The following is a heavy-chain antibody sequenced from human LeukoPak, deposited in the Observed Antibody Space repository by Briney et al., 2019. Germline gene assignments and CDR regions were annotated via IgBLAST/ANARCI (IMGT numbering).Heavy chain of an antibody. J-gene: IGHJ4*02. CDR3: ARGGYDYVWGSYRDLDY. CDR1: GYTFTSYA. D-gene: IGHD3-16*02. Sequence: ASVKVSCKASGYTFTSYAMNWVRQAPGQGLEWMGWINTNTGNPTYAQGFTGRFVFSLDTSVSTAYLQISSLKAEDTAVYYCARGGYDYVWGSYRDLDYWGQGTLVTVSS. CDR2: INTNTGNP. V-gene: IGHV7-4-1*02.